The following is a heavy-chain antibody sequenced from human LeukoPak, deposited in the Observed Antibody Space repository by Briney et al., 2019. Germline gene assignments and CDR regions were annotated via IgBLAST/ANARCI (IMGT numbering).Heavy chain of an antibody. CDR3: ASLRDMAWFDP. CDR2: ISAYNGNT. J-gene: IGHJ5*02. V-gene: IGHV1-18*01. Sequence: APVKVSCKASGYTFTSSGISWVRQAPGQGLEWMGWISAYNGNTTYAQKLQGRVTMTTDTSTSTAYMELRSLRYDDTAVYYCASLRDMAWFDPWGQGTLVTVSS. CDR1: GYTFTSSG. D-gene: IGHD5-24*01.